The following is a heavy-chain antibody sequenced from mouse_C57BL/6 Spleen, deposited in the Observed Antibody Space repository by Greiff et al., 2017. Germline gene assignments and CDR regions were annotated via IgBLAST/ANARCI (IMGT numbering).Heavy chain of an antibody. CDR2: IDPSDSYT. CDR1: GYTFTSYW. CDR3: ARWDGYYDFDY. J-gene: IGHJ2*01. V-gene: IGHV1-69*01. Sequence: VQLQQPGAELVMPGASVKLSCKASGYTFTSYWMHWVKQRPGQGLEWIGEIDPSDSYTNYNQKFKGKSTLTVDKSSSTAYMQLSSLTSEDSAVYYCARWDGYYDFDYWGQGTTLTVSS. D-gene: IGHD2-3*01.